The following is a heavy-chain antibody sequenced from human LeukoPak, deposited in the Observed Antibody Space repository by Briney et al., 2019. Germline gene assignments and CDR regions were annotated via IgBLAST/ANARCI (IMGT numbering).Heavy chain of an antibody. CDR1: GGSISSYY. Sequence: SETLSLTCTVSGGSISSYYWSWIRQPPGKGLEWIGYIYYSGSTNYNPSLKSRVTISVDTSKNQFSLKLSSVTAADTAAYYCARAGATSEYFDYWGQGTLVTVSS. D-gene: IGHD1-26*01. V-gene: IGHV4-59*01. CDR2: IYYSGST. CDR3: ARAGATSEYFDY. J-gene: IGHJ4*02.